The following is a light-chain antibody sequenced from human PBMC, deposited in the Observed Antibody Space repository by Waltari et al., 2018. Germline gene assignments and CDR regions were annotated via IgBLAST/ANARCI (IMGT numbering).Light chain of an antibody. CDR3: LQVDSFPRT. Sequence: DIQMSQSPSSVSASVGARVTLTCRASQGISSRLAWYQPKPGKAPHLLISDSSSLHSGVPARFSGSGSGTDFTLTISSLQPEDFATYYCLQVDSFPRTFGQGTKVEVK. CDR1: QGISSR. CDR2: DSS. J-gene: IGKJ1*01. V-gene: IGKV1-12*01.